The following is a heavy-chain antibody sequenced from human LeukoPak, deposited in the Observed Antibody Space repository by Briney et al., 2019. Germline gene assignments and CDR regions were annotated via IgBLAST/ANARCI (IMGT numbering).Heavy chain of an antibody. Sequence: GGSLRLSCAASGFTFSSYEMSWVRQAPGKGLEWVSYISSSGSTIYYADSVKGRFTISRDNAKNSLYLQMNSLRAEDTAVYYCARWGCSGGSCYSGYYGMDVWGQGTTVTVSS. J-gene: IGHJ6*02. CDR3: ARWGCSGGSCYSGYYGMDV. CDR1: GFTFSSYE. V-gene: IGHV3-48*03. D-gene: IGHD2-15*01. CDR2: ISSSGSTI.